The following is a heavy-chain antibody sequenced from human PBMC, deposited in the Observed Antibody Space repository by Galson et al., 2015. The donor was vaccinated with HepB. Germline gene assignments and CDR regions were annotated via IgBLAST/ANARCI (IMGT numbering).Heavy chain of an antibody. V-gene: IGHV3-23*01. J-gene: IGHJ4*02. CDR1: GFTFSSYA. D-gene: IGHD6-13*01. Sequence: SLRLSCAASGFTFSSYAMSWVRQAPGKGLEWVSSISNSGGNTYYADSVTGRFTISRDASKNTLCLQMNSLRAEDTAVYYCAKGTAATGIFGYWGQGTLVTVSS. CDR3: AKGTAATGIFGY. CDR2: ISNSGGNT.